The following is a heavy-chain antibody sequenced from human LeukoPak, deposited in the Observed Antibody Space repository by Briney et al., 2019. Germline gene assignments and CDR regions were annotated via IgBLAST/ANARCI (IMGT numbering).Heavy chain of an antibody. CDR3: ARGLYTIFGVVRAWFDP. D-gene: IGHD3-3*01. J-gene: IGHJ5*02. CDR1: GGSFSGYY. Sequence: SETLSLTCAVYGGSFSGYYWSWIRQPPGKGLEWIGEINHSGSTNYNPSLKSRVTISVDTSKNQFSLKLSSVTAADTAVYYCARGLYTIFGVVRAWFDPWGQGTLVTVSS. V-gene: IGHV4-34*01. CDR2: INHSGST.